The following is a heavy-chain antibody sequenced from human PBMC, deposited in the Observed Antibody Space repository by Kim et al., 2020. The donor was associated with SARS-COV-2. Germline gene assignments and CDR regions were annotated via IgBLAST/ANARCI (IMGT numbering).Heavy chain of an antibody. D-gene: IGHD6-19*01. J-gene: IGHJ6*03. CDR1: GFTFSGYW. CDR2: IKQDGSEK. Sequence: GGSLRLSCAASGFTFSGYWMSWVRQAPGKGLEWVANIKQDGSEKYYVDSVKRRFTISRDNAKNSRYLQMNSLRAEDTAVYYCARDQRETAYSGGWYNYYYYMDVWGKGTTVTVSS. CDR3: ARDQRETAYSGGWYNYYYYMDV. V-gene: IGHV3-7*01.